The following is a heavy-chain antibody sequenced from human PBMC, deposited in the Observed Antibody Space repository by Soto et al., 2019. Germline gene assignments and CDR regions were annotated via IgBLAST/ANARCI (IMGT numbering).Heavy chain of an antibody. CDR1: GGSISSGGYY. D-gene: IGHD3-3*01. Sequence: QVQLQESGPGLVKPSQTLSLTCTVSGGSISSGGYYWSWIRQHPGKGLEWIGYIYYSGSTYYNPSLKSRVTISVDTSKNQFSLKLSSVTAADTAVYYCAGGGIGRLRFLLPDAIDYWVQGTLVTVSS. J-gene: IGHJ4*02. CDR3: AGGGIGRLRFLLPDAIDY. V-gene: IGHV4-31*03. CDR2: IYYSGST.